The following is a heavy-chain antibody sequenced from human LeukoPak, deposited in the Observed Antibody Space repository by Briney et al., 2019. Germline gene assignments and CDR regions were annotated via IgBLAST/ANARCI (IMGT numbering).Heavy chain of an antibody. CDR2: IYYRGTT. V-gene: IGHV4-39*07. CDR1: GGSISSSSYY. Sequence: SETLSLTCTVSGGSISSSSYYWGWIRQPPGKGLEWIGSIYYRGTTYYNPSLKSRVTISVDTSKNQISLKLSSVTAADTAVYYCASAPRPARLCLGYWGQGTLVTVSS. J-gene: IGHJ4*02. D-gene: IGHD2-2*01. CDR3: ASAPRPARLCLGY.